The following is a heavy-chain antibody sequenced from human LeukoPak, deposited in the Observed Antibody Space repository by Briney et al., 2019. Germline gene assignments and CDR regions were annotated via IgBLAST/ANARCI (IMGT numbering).Heavy chain of an antibody. V-gene: IGHV3-21*01. CDR2: ISSTGTYI. J-gene: IGHJ4*02. D-gene: IGHD6-6*01. CDR1: GFTFSSYT. Sequence: KPGGSLRLSCAASGFTFSSYTMNWVRQAPGKGLEWVPSISSTGTYIYYADSVRGRFTISRDNAKNSLYLQMNSLRAEDTAVYYCASSSSSFPYFDYWGQGTLVTVSS. CDR3: ASSSSSFPYFDY.